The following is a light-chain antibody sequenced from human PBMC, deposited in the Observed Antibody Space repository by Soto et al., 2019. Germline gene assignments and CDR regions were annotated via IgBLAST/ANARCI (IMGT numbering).Light chain of an antibody. Sequence: QSVLTQPASVSGSPGQSITISCTGTSSDIGGYDYVSWYQQHPGKAPKLMIYEVSNRPSGVSNRFSGSKSGNTASLTISGLQGEDEADYYCTSYTSSSTNYVFGTGTKVTVL. V-gene: IGLV2-14*01. J-gene: IGLJ1*01. CDR1: SSDIGGYDY. CDR2: EVS. CDR3: TSYTSSSTNYV.